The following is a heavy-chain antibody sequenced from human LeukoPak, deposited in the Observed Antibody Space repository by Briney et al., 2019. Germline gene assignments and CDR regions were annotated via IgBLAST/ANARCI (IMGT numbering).Heavy chain of an antibody. Sequence: GGSLRLSCAASGLTFNNYAINWVRQAPGKGLEWVSAISGSGGTTYYAGSVKGRFTVSRDNSKNTVYLQMNSLRVEDTALYCCAKVRDYGDYGEFDYWGQGTLVTVSS. CDR1: GLTFNNYA. CDR3: AKVRDYGDYGEFDY. J-gene: IGHJ4*02. V-gene: IGHV3-23*01. D-gene: IGHD4-17*01. CDR2: ISGSGGTT.